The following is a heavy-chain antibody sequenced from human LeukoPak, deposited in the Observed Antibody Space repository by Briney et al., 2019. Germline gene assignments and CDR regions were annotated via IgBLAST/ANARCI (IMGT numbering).Heavy chain of an antibody. J-gene: IGHJ5*02. CDR2: ISSSSSYI. CDR3: ARERAAAGNWFDP. Sequence: PGGSLRLSCAASGFTFSSYSMNWVRQAPGKGLEWVSSISSSSSYIYYADSVKGRFTISRDNAKNSLYLQMSSLRAEDTAVYYCARERAAAGNWFDPWGQGTLVTVSS. D-gene: IGHD6-13*01. CDR1: GFTFSSYS. V-gene: IGHV3-21*01.